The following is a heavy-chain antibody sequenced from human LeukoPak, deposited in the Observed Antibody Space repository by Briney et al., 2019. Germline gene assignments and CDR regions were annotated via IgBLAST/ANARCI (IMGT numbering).Heavy chain of an antibody. CDR1: GFTFSNAW. CDR2: IKSKTDGGTT. J-gene: IGHJ4*02. D-gene: IGHD3-10*01. V-gene: IGHV3-15*01. CDR3: TTDSPLWFGKYYFDY. Sequence: PGGSLRLSCAASGFTFSNAWMSWVRQAPGKGLEWVGRIKSKTDGGTTDYAAPVKGRFTISRDDSKNTLYLQMNSLKTEDTAVYYCTTDSPLWFGKYYFDYWGQGTLVTVSS.